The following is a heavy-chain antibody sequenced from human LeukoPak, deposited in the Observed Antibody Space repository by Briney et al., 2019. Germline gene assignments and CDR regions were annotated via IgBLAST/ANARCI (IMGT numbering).Heavy chain of an antibody. Sequence: GASVKVSCKASGYTFTGYYMHWVRQAPGQGLEWMGWINPNSGGTNYAQKFQGRVTMTRDTSISTAYMELSRLRSDDTAVYHCARDGKKVLRFLEWNYYYYMDVWGKGTTVTVSS. D-gene: IGHD3-3*01. CDR1: GYTFTGYY. CDR2: INPNSGGT. CDR3: ARDGKKVLRFLEWNYYYYMDV. J-gene: IGHJ6*03. V-gene: IGHV1-2*02.